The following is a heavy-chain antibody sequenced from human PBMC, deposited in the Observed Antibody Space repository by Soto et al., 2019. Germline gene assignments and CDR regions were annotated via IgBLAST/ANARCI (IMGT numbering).Heavy chain of an antibody. D-gene: IGHD5-12*01. Sequence: ASVKVSCKASGYTFTSYDISWVRQAPGQGLEWMGWISAYNGNTNYAQKLQGRVTMTTDTSTSTAYMELRSLRSDDTAVYYCAREGRGYSGYDPDDPWGQGTLVTVSS. CDR1: GYTFTSYD. CDR2: ISAYNGNT. J-gene: IGHJ5*02. V-gene: IGHV1-18*01. CDR3: AREGRGYSGYDPDDP.